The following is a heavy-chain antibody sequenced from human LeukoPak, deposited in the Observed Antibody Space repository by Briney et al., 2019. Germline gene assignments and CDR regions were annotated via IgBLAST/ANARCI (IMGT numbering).Heavy chain of an antibody. CDR3: ARSLGGHSSGWFYFDY. CDR1: GFSFSNYR. D-gene: IGHD6-19*01. CDR2: VSSGSGYV. V-gene: IGHV3-21*01. J-gene: IGHJ4*02. Sequence: PGGSLRLSCAASGFSFSNYRMHWVRQAPGKGLEWVSSVSSGSGYVFYADSVKGRFTISRDNAKNSLHLQLSSLTAEDTAVYYCARSLGGHSSGWFYFDYWGQGTLVTVSS.